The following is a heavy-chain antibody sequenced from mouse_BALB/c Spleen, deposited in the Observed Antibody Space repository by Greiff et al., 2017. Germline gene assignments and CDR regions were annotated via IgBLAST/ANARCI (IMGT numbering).Heavy chain of an antibody. CDR3: ARWGVCMDY. Sequence: QVQLKQSGAELVRPGTSVKVSCKASGYAFTNYLIEWVKQRPGQGLEWIGVINPGSGGTNYNEKFKGKATLTADKSSSTAYMQLSSLTSEDTAVYYCARWGVCMDYWGQGTSVTVSS. V-gene: IGHV1-54*01. CDR1: GYAFTNYL. J-gene: IGHJ4*01. CDR2: INPGSGGT.